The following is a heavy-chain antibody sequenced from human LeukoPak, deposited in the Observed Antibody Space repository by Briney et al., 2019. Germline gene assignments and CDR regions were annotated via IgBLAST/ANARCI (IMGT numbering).Heavy chain of an antibody. V-gene: IGHV1-18*01. Sequence: GAAVKVSCKASGYTFTSYGISWVRQAPGQGLEWMGWISAYNGNTNYAQKLQGRVTMTTDTSTSTAYMELRSLRCDDTAVYYCAREALGRNWFDPWGQGTLVTVSS. CDR2: ISAYNGNT. CDR1: GYTFTSYG. CDR3: AREALGRNWFDP. J-gene: IGHJ5*02. D-gene: IGHD3-16*01.